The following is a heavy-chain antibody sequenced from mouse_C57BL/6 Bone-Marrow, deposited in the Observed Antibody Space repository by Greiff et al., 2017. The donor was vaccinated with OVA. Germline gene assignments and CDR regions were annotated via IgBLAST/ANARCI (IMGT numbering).Heavy chain of an antibody. CDR1: GSTFTSYW. J-gene: IGHJ1*03. Sequence: QVQLQQPGAELVKPGASVKLSCKASGSTFTSYWMQWVKQRPGQGLEWIGEIDPADGYTNSNHNFKGKATLTVDTSSSTAYMQLSCRTSEDSAVYYCAREGYYYVWGTGTTVTVSS. V-gene: IGHV1-50*01. D-gene: IGHD2-12*01. CDR2: IDPADGYT. CDR3: AREGYYYV.